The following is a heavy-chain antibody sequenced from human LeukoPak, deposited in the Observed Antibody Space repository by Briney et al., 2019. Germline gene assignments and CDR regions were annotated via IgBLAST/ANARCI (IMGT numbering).Heavy chain of an antibody. J-gene: IGHJ6*02. CDR3: ASLPTIAVTGSYYYYGMDV. Sequence: PSETLSLTCTVSGGSISSSIYYWGWIRQPPGKGLEWLGSIYYSGRSYYNPAPKSRVTISVDTSKTQFSLKLSSVTAADTAVYYCASLPTIAVTGSYYYYGMDVWGQGTTVTVSS. CDR1: GGSISSSIYY. D-gene: IGHD6-19*01. CDR2: IYYSGRS. V-gene: IGHV4-39*01.